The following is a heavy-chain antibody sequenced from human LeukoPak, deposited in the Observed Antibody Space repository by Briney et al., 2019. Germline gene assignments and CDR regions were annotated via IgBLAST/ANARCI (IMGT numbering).Heavy chain of an antibody. Sequence: GESLKISCKGSGYSLNSYWIGWVRRMPGKGLEGMGIIYPGDSDTRYSPSFQGQVTISADKSISTAYLQWSSLKASDTAMYYCATNVDTAIGDAFDIWGQGTMVTVSS. CDR2: IYPGDSDT. CDR3: ATNVDTAIGDAFDI. V-gene: IGHV5-51*01. CDR1: GYSLNSYW. D-gene: IGHD5-18*01. J-gene: IGHJ3*02.